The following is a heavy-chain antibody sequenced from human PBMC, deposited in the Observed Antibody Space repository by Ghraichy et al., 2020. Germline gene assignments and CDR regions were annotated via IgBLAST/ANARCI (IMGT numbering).Heavy chain of an antibody. D-gene: IGHD5-18*01. V-gene: IGHV3-23*01. CDR1: GFAFSDYA. CDR3: AKDLCGYSYGFCVPDY. Sequence: GESLRVSCAASGFAFSDYAMGWFRQAPGKGLEWVSGISKPGTSTYSADSVRGRFTISRDNSKNTLYLQMNSLKAEDTAVYYCAKDLCGYSYGFCVPDYWGQGTLVTVSS. J-gene: IGHJ4*02. CDR2: ISKPGTST.